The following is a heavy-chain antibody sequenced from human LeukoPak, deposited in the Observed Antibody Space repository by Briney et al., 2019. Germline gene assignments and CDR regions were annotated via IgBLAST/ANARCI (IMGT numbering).Heavy chain of an antibody. V-gene: IGHV3-30*02. CDR2: IRYDGSNK. J-gene: IGHJ6*03. CDR1: GFTFSSYG. CDR3: AKSANWGLGYYYYYMDV. D-gene: IGHD7-27*01. Sequence: GGSLRLSCAASGFTFSSYGMHWVRQAPGKGLEWVAFIRYDGSNKYYADSVKGRFTISRDNSKNTLYLQMNSLRAEDTAVYYCAKSANWGLGYYYYYMDVWGKGTTVTVSS.